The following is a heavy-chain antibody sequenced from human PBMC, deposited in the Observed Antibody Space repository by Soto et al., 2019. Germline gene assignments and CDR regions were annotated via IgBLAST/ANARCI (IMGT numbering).Heavy chain of an antibody. Sequence: SETLSLTCAVYGGSFSGYYWTWIRQPPGKGLEWIGEINHSGSTNYNPALKSRVTISVDTSKNQFSLKLSSVTAADTAVYYCAREGQPHFAPSRQGKLFTVSS. CDR3: AREGQPHFAP. CDR1: GGSFSGYY. CDR2: INHSGST. J-gene: IGHJ5*02. V-gene: IGHV4-34*01.